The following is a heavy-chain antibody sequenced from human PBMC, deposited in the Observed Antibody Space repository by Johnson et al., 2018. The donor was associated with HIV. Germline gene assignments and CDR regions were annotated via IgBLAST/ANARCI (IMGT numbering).Heavy chain of an antibody. CDR2: ISWNSGSI. D-gene: IGHD6-6*01. Sequence: VQLVESGGGLVQPGGSLRLSCAASGLTISDNYMSWVRQAPGKGLEWVSGISWNSGSIGYADSLKGRFTISRDNAKNSLYLQMNSLRAEDTALYYCAKDMGRYSSSSAAFDIWGQGTMVIVSS. CDR1: GLTISDNY. J-gene: IGHJ3*02. V-gene: IGHV3-9*01. CDR3: AKDMGRYSSSSAAFDI.